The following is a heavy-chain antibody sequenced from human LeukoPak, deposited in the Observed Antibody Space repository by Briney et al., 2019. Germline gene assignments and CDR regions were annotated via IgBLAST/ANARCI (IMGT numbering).Heavy chain of an antibody. CDR1: GGSISSGSYY. Sequence: SETLSLTCTVSGGSISSGSYYWRWIRQPAGKGLEWVGRIYTSGSTNYNPSLKSRVTISVDTSKNQFSLKLSSVTAADTAVYYCASRIYDYGDPSSLYYYYGMDVWGQGTTVTVSS. J-gene: IGHJ6*02. CDR2: IYTSGST. V-gene: IGHV4-61*02. CDR3: ASRIYDYGDPSSLYYYYGMDV. D-gene: IGHD4-17*01.